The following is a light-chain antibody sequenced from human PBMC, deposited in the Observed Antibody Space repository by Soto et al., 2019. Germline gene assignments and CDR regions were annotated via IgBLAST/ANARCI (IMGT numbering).Light chain of an antibody. CDR2: AAS. V-gene: IGKV1-9*01. CDR3: QQLNSYPIT. J-gene: IGKJ5*01. CDR1: QGISSY. Sequence: IQLTHSPSSLSASVGDRFTITCRASQGISSYLAWYQQKPGKAPKLLIYAASTLQSGVPSRFSGSGSGTDFTLTISSLQPEDFATYYCQQLNSYPITFGQGTRLEIK.